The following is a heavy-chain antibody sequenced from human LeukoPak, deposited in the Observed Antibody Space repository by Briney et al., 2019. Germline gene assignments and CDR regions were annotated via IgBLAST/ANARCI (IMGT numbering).Heavy chain of an antibody. CDR2: TKRKFDGETT. CDR1: GFTFTNAW. J-gene: IGHJ5*01. CDR3: VAGVGASDVYS. V-gene: IGHV3-15*01. D-gene: IGHD1-26*01. Sequence: GGSLRLSCAASGFTFTNAWMTWVRQSPGKGREWVGHTKRKFDGETTDYTTSVEGRFTISRDDSKNTMYLRMNSLRTEDAAVYYCVAGVGASDVYSWGHGAPGAVSS.